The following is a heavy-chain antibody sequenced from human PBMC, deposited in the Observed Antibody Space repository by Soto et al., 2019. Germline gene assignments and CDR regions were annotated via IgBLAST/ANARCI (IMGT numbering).Heavy chain of an antibody. CDR2: ISWDGGRT. V-gene: IGHV3-43*01. CDR3: AKGAAIAAAVPYYYYGMDV. J-gene: IGHJ6*02. D-gene: IGHD6-13*01. CDR1: GFTFDDYT. Sequence: GGSLRLSCAASGFTFDDYTMHWVRQAPGKGLEWVSLISWDGGRTYYADSVKGRLTISRDNSKNSLYLQMNNLRTEDTALYYCAKGAAIAAAVPYYYYGMDVWGQGTTVTVSS.